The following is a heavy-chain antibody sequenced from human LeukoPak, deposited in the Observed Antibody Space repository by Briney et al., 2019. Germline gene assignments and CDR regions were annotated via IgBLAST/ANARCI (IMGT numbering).Heavy chain of an antibody. D-gene: IGHD6-19*01. J-gene: IGHJ6*03. V-gene: IGHV3-21*01. Sequence: GGSLRLSCAASGFTFSSYSMNWLRQAPGKGLEWVSSISSSSSYIYYADSVKGRFTISRDNAKNSLYLQMNSLRAEDTAVYYCARVGSSGWDYYMDVWGKGTTVTVSS. CDR1: GFTFSSYS. CDR2: ISSSSSYI. CDR3: ARVGSSGWDYYMDV.